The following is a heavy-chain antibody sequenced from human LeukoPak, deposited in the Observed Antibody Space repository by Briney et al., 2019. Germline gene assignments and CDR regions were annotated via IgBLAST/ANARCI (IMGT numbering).Heavy chain of an antibody. CDR1: GGSISSYY. J-gene: IGHJ4*02. V-gene: IGHV4-59*01. CDR2: IYYSGST. Sequence: SETLSLTCTVSGGSISSYYWSWIRQPPGKGLEWIGYIYYSGSTNYNLSLKSRVTISVDTSKNQFSLKLSSVTAADTAVYYCARDNRNYYDSSGYLDYWGQGTLVTVSS. CDR3: ARDNRNYYDSSGYLDY. D-gene: IGHD3-22*01.